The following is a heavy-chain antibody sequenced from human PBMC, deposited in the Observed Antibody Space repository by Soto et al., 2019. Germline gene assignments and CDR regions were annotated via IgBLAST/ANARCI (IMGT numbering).Heavy chain of an antibody. CDR2: IYYSGST. CDR1: GGSISSYY. CDR3: ARIASGSIYY. Sequence: QVQLQESGPGLVKPSETLSLTCTVSGGSISSYYWSWIRQPPGKGLEWIGYIYYSGSTNYNPSLKRRVTISVDTSKNQFSLKRSSVTAADTAVYYCARIASGSIYYWGQGTLVTVSS. D-gene: IGHD3-10*01. V-gene: IGHV4-59*01. J-gene: IGHJ4*02.